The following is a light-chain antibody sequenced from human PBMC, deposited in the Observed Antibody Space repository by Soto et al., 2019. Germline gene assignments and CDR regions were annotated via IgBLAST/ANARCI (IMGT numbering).Light chain of an antibody. CDR1: QSISDY. V-gene: IGKV1-39*01. CDR2: AAV. J-gene: IGKJ1*01. Sequence: DIQMTQSPASLSASVGDRVAITCRATQSISDYLNWYQQKPGRALKLLIYAAVSLQSGIPSRFSAYGSGTDFTLTISSLQPEDFATYYCQQTYSSPQWTFGQGTKVDIK. CDR3: QQTYSSPQWT.